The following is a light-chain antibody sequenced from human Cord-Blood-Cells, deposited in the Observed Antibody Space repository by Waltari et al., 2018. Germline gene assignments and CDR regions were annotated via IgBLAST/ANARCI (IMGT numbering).Light chain of an antibody. CDR2: VAS. V-gene: IGKV3-11*01. CDR1: QSVSSY. J-gene: IGKJ5*01. Sequence: ETVLPQSPATPSFSPGESATPSGRASQSVSSYLPWYQQKPGQAPMLLIHVASNGATGIPTRFSGSGSGTDFTLTISSREPEDFAVYYCQQRSNWITFGQGTRLEIK. CDR3: QQRSNWIT.